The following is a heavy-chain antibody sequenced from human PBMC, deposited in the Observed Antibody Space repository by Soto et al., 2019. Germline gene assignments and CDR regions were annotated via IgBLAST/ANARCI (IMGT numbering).Heavy chain of an antibody. D-gene: IGHD2-2*01. CDR3: ARHVPAATLYYYYYYMDV. V-gene: IGHV4-39*01. Sequence: QLQLQESGPGLVKPSETLSLTCTVSGGSISSSSYYWGWIRQPPGKGLEWIGSIYYSGSTYYNPSLKSRVTISVDTSKNQFSLKLSSVTAADTAVYYCARHVPAATLYYYYYYMDVWGKGTTATVSS. CDR2: IYYSGST. J-gene: IGHJ6*03. CDR1: GGSISSSSYY.